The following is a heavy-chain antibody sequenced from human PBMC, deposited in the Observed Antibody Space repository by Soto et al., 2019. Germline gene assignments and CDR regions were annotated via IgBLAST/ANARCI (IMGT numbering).Heavy chain of an antibody. J-gene: IGHJ6*02. D-gene: IGHD1-26*01. CDR2: IIPIFGTA. CDR3: ARDQGSSGSYYGYYYYGMDV. CDR1: GGTFSSYA. Sequence: QVQLVQSGAEVKKPGSSVKVSCKASGGTFSSYAISWVRQAPGQGLEWMGGIIPIFGTANYAQKFQGRVTITADESTSTAYMELSSLRSEDTAVYSCARDQGSSGSYYGYYYYGMDVWGQGTTVTVSS. V-gene: IGHV1-69*01.